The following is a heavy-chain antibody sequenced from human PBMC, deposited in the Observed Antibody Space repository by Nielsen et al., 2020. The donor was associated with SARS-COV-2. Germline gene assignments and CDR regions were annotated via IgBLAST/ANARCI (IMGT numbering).Heavy chain of an antibody. J-gene: IGHJ4*02. CDR3: ATRQWPDS. V-gene: IGHV3-11*03. D-gene: IGHD6-19*01. Sequence: GGSLRLSCAASGLTFSDYYMTWICQVPGKGLEWVSYISESSTYTNFADSVKVRFTVSRNNARNFLYLHMNSLRVEDTAVYYCATRQWPDSWGQVTVVTVSS. CDR2: ISESSTYT. CDR1: GLTFSDYY.